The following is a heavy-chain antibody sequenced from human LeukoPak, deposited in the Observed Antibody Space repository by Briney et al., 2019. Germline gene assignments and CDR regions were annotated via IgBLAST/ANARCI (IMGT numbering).Heavy chain of an antibody. D-gene: IGHD3-3*01. CDR1: GFTFSSYS. J-gene: IGHJ3*02. V-gene: IGHV3-21*01. CDR2: ISSSSSYI. Sequence: GGSLRLXCAASGFTFSSYSMNWVRQAPGKGLEWVSSISSSSSYIYYADSVKGRFTISRDNAKNSLYLQMNSLRAEDTAVYYCARDRNYDSWSGTTRDAFDIWGQGTMVTVSS. CDR3: ARDRNYDSWSGTTRDAFDI.